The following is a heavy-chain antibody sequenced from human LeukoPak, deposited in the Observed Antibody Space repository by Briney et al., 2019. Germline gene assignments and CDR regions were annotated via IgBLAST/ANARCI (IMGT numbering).Heavy chain of an antibody. CDR2: INHSGST. D-gene: IGHD6-19*01. CDR3: ARDPVSSGWSGGDAFDI. Sequence: SETLSLTCAVYGGPFSGYYWSWIRQPPGKGLEWIGEINHSGSTNYNPSLKSRVTISVDTSKNQFSLKLSSVTAADTAVYYCARDPVSSGWSGGDAFDIWGQGTMVTVSS. J-gene: IGHJ3*02. CDR1: GGPFSGYY. V-gene: IGHV4-34*01.